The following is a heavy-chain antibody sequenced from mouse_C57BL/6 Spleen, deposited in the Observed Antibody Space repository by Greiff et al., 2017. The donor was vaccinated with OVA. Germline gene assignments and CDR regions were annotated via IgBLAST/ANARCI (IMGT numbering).Heavy chain of an antibody. J-gene: IGHJ2*01. V-gene: IGHV1-81*01. CDR2: IYPRSGNT. CDR3: ARDGTGYYFDY. Sequence: VKLMESGAELARPGASVKLSCKASGYTFTSYGISWVKQRTGQGLEWIGEIYPRSGNTYYNEKFKGKATLTADKSSSTAYMELRSLTSEDSAVYICARDGTGYYFDYWGQGTTLTVSS. CDR1: GYTFTSYG. D-gene: IGHD3-3*01.